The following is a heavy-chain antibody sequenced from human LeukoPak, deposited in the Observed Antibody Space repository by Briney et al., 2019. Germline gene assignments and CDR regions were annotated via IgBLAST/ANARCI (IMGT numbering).Heavy chain of an antibody. CDR1: GYTFTSYD. J-gene: IGHJ4*02. Sequence: GASVKVSCQASGYTFTSYDINWVRQAPGQGLEWLGWMTPNSGDTGYAQKFQGRVTMTRDTSISTAYMELSSLRSEDTAVYYCARNYYGSGTFDYWGQGTLVTVSS. D-gene: IGHD3-10*01. V-gene: IGHV1-8*01. CDR3: ARNYYGSGTFDY. CDR2: MTPNSGDT.